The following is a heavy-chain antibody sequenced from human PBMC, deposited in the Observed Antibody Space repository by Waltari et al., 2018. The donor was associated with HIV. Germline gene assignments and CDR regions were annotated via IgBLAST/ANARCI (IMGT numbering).Heavy chain of an antibody. CDR3: ARGTYYYDSSGYYDNLPFDY. D-gene: IGHD3-22*01. CDR2: ISSSSTYI. J-gene: IGHJ4*02. CDR1: GFTFGTYS. V-gene: IGHV3-21*01. Sequence: EVQLVESGGGLVKPGGSLRLSCAASGFTFGTYSMHWVRQAPRKGLEWVSSISSSSTYIYYADSVKGRFTIARDNAKNSRYLQMNSLRAEDTAVYFCARGTYYYDSSGYYDNLPFDYWGQGTLVTVSS.